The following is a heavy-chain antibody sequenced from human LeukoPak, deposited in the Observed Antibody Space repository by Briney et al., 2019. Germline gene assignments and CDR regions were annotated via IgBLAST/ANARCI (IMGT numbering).Heavy chain of an antibody. Sequence: PSETLSLTCTVSGGSISSSSYYWGWIRQPPGKGLEWIGSIYYSGSTYYNPSLKSRVTISVDTSKNQFSLKLSSVTAADTAVYYCARLPLGAAAGLNWFDPWGQGTLVTVSS. CDR3: ARLPLGAAAGLNWFDP. J-gene: IGHJ5*02. V-gene: IGHV4-39*01. CDR1: GGSISSSSYY. D-gene: IGHD6-13*01. CDR2: IYYSGST.